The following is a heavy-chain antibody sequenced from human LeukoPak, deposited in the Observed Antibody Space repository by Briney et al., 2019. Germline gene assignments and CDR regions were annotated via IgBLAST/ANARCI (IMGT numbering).Heavy chain of an antibody. CDR2: ISSSAGML. CDR3: ARVRSNWGSYFDY. V-gene: IGHV3-48*03. J-gene: IGHJ4*02. D-gene: IGHD7-27*01. Sequence: GGSLRLSCAASGFTFSSYEMNWVRQAPGKGLEWVSYISSSAGMLYYADSVKGRFTISRDNAKNSLYLQMNSLRAEDTAVYYCARVRSNWGSYFDYWGRGTLVTVSS. CDR1: GFTFSSYE.